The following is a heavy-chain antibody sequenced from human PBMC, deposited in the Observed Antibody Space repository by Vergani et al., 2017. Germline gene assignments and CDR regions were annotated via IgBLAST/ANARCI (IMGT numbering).Heavy chain of an antibody. CDR2: IYSGDET. CDR3: ARGNYYGSGTYVDP. J-gene: IGHJ5*02. V-gene: IGHV3-66*02. CDR1: GFTVSSNY. Sequence: EVQVVETGGGLVQPGGSLRLSCAASGFTVSSNYMSWVRQAPGKGLEWVSHIYSGDETYYADSVKGRVTISRDTSKNTLHLQINNLRVEDTAVYYCARGNYYGSGTYVDPWGQGTLVTVSS. D-gene: IGHD3-10*01.